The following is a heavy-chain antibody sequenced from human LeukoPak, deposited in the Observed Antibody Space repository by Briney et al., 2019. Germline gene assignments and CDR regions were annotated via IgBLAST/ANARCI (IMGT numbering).Heavy chain of an antibody. D-gene: IGHD6-6*01. CDR2: IRRKANSYAT. CDR1: GFTFSGSA. CDR3: TRQSGDSSSGYFDY. V-gene: IGHV3-73*01. J-gene: IGHJ4*02. Sequence: GGSLRLSCAASGFTFSGSAMHWVRGASGKGLEWVGRIRRKANSYATAYAASVKGRFTISRDDSKNTAYLQMNSLKTEDTAVYYCTRQSGDSSSGYFDYWGQGTLVTVSS.